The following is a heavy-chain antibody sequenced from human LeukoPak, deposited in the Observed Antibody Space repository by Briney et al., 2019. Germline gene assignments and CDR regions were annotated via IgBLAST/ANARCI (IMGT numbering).Heavy chain of an antibody. CDR3: VRESEGTLSKDFDY. J-gene: IGHJ4*02. Sequence: GASMKVSCKSSGFTFTDHYIHWVRQGPGQGLEWMGYIGPHSTFTSSPQEFQGRVNMTRDASMSTAYRELSRLTSDETAVDYCVRESEGTLSKDFDYWGQGTLVTVSS. CDR1: GFTFTDHY. D-gene: IGHD2/OR15-2a*01. V-gene: IGHV1-2*02. CDR2: IGPHSTFT.